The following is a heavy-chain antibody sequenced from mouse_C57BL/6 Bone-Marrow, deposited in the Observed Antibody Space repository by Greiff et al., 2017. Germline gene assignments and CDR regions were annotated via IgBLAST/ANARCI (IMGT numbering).Heavy chain of an antibody. CDR3: TGTVVAHCYFDV. Sequence: EFQLQQSGAELVRPGASVKLSCTASGFNFKDDYMHWVKQRPEQGLEWIGWIDPENGDNEYDSKFQGKATLTADTSSNTAYLQLSSLTSEDTDVYYCTGTVVAHCYFDVWGTGTTVTVPS. V-gene: IGHV14-4*01. D-gene: IGHD1-1*01. J-gene: IGHJ1*03. CDR1: GFNFKDDY. CDR2: IDPENGDN.